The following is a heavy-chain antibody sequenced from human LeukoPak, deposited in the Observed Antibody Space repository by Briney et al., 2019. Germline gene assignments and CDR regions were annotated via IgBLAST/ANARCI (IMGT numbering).Heavy chain of an antibody. CDR3: ARDGIFANGLDI. CDR2: IYYIGST. J-gene: IGHJ3*02. D-gene: IGHD2-8*01. Sequence: SETLSLTCTVSGGSIGSHYWSWVRQPPGKGLEWIGHIYYIGSTTYNPSLTSRVTMSVDTSKTQFSLKLNSVTAADTAVYYCARDGIFANGLDIWGQGTMVTVSS. V-gene: IGHV4-59*11. CDR1: GGSIGSHY.